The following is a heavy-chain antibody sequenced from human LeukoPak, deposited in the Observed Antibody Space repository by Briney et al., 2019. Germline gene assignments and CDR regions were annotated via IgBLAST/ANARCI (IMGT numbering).Heavy chain of an antibody. Sequence: SQTLSLTCTVSGGSISSGGYYWSWIRQPPGKGLEWIGYIYHSGSTYYNPSLKSRVTISVDRSKNQFSLKLSSVTAADTAVYYCARGPRGSLNWFDPWGQGTLVTVSS. V-gene: IGHV4-30-2*01. J-gene: IGHJ5*02. D-gene: IGHD6-13*01. CDR2: IYHSGST. CDR1: GGSISSGGYY. CDR3: ARGPRGSLNWFDP.